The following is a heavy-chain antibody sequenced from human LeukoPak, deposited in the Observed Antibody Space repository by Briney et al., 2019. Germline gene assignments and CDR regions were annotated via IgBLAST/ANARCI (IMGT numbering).Heavy chain of an antibody. V-gene: IGHV3-48*01. Sequence: GGSLRLSCAASGFTFSSYSMNWVRQAPGKGLEWVSYISSSSSTIYYADSVKGRFTISRDNAKNSLYLQMNSLRAEDTAVYYCAVVPAAIFVYWGQGTLVTVSS. D-gene: IGHD2-2*01. CDR2: ISSSSSTI. J-gene: IGHJ4*02. CDR1: GFTFSSYS. CDR3: AVVPAAIFVY.